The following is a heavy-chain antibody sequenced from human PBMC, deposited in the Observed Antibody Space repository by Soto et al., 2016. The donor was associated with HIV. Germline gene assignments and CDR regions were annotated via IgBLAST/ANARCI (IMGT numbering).Heavy chain of an antibody. CDR2: IKQDGSEK. Sequence: EVQLVESGGGLVQPGGSLRLSCAASGFTFTRYWMSWVRQAPGKGLEWVANIKQDGSEKYYVDSVKGRFTISRDNAKISLYLQMNSLRAEDTAVYYCARIIPCGYXDVWGQGTLVTVSS. V-gene: IGHV3-7*04. D-gene: IGHD3-16*01. J-gene: IGHJ4*02. CDR1: GFTFTRYW. CDR3: ARIIPCGYXDV.